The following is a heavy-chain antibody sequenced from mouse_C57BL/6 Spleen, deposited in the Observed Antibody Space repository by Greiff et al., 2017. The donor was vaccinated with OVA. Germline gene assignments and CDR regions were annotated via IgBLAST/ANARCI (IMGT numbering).Heavy chain of an antibody. V-gene: IGHV5-4*01. CDR1: GFTFSSYA. J-gene: IGHJ1*03. D-gene: IGHD2-1*01. CDR3: ARLYYGAYWYFDV. Sequence: EVQGVESGGGLVKPGGSLKLSCAASGFTFSSYAMSWVRQTPEKRLEWVATISDGGSYTYYPDNVKGQFTISRDNAKNNLYLQMSHLKSEDTAMYYCARLYYGAYWYFDVWGTGTTVTVSS. CDR2: ISDGGSYT.